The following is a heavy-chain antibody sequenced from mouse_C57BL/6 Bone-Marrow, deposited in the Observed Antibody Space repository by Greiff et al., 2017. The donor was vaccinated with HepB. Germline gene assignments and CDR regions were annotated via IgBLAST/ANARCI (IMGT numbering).Heavy chain of an antibody. Sequence: QVQLKQPGAELVKPGASVKLSCKASGYTFTSYWLHWVKQRPGQGLEWIGMIHPNSGSTNYNEKFKSKATLTVYKSSSTAYMQLSSLTSEDSAVYYCARGTLLRGFAYWGQGTLVTVSA. V-gene: IGHV1-64*01. CDR1: GYTFTSYW. CDR2: IHPNSGST. J-gene: IGHJ3*01. D-gene: IGHD1-2*01. CDR3: ARGTLLRGFAY.